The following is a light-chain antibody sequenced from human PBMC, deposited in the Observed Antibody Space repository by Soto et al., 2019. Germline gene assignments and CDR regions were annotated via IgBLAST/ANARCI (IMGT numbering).Light chain of an antibody. Sequence: DIQMTQSPSTLSASVGDRVTITCRASQSISSWLAWYQQKPGKAPKLLIYDASSLESGVPSRFSGSGSGTEFTLTLSSLQPDDFATYYCQQYNRYTWTFGQGTKVEIK. CDR1: QSISSW. V-gene: IGKV1-5*01. CDR3: QQYNRYTWT. J-gene: IGKJ1*01. CDR2: DAS.